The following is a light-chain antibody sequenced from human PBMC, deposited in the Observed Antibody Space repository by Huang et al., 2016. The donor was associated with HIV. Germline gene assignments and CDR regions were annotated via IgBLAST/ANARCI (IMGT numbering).Light chain of an antibody. Sequence: EIVLTQSPATLSLSPGERATLSCRASQSVSRVLAWYQQKAGQAPRLLIYDASNRAIDIPARFSGSGSGTEFTLTISSLEPEDFAVYYCQQRSSWPRVTFGGGTKVELK. CDR2: DAS. V-gene: IGKV3-11*01. J-gene: IGKJ4*01. CDR3: QQRSSWPRVT. CDR1: QSVSRV.